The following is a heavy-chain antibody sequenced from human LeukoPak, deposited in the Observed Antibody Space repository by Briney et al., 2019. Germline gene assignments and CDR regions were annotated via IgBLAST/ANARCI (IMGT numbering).Heavy chain of an antibody. V-gene: IGHV4-4*07. CDR1: GGSISSYY. D-gene: IGHD2-15*01. J-gene: IGHJ5*02. CDR3: ARDPSGYCSGGSCYSFWFDP. Sequence: SETLSLTCTVSGGSISSYYWSWIRQPAGKVLEWIGRIYTSGSTNYNPSLKSRVTMSVDTSKNQFSLKLSSVTAADTAVYYCARDPSGYCSGGSCYSFWFDPWGQGTLVTVSS. CDR2: IYTSGST.